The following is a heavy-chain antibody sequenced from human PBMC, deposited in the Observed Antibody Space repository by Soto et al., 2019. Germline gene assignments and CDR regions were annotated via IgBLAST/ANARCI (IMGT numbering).Heavy chain of an antibody. CDR2: IYYAGST. V-gene: IGHV4-59*08. Sequence: SDPLSLTGTACGRTLSNYYWSWTRQPPGKGLEWIGYIYYAGSTTYNPSLKSRVTISLDTSKNQVYLKLDSVTAADTAVYYCARLGGYYQALDSWGQGTLVTVS. CDR3: ARLGGYYQALDS. J-gene: IGHJ4*02. CDR1: GRTLSNYY. D-gene: IGHD3-22*01.